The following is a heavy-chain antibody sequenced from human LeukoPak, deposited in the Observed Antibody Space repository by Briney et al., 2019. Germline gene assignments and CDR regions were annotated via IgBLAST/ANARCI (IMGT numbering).Heavy chain of an antibody. CDR3: ARGRGYSSTG. D-gene: IGHD6-19*01. CDR2: ISHSGST. V-gene: IGHV4-39*07. CDR1: GGSISSSSYY. Sequence: SETLSLTCTVSGGSISSSSYYWSWIRQPPGKGLEWIGEISHSGSTNYNPSLKSRVTISVDTSKKQFSLKLSTVTAADTAVYYCARGRGYSSTGWGQGTLVTVSS. J-gene: IGHJ4*02.